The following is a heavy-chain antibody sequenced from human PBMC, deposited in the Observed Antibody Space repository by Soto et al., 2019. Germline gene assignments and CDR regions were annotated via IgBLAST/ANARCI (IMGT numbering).Heavy chain of an antibody. CDR3: ARAGSTWRYFFDY. CDR2: VYYSGTT. J-gene: IGHJ4*02. D-gene: IGHD6-13*01. Sequence: WIWIRQPPGKGLEWVGYVYYSGTTYYNPSLQSRVTISVDTSKNQFSLKVKSVTAADTAIYYCARAGSTWRYFFDYWGQGSLVTVSP. V-gene: IGHV4-59*01.